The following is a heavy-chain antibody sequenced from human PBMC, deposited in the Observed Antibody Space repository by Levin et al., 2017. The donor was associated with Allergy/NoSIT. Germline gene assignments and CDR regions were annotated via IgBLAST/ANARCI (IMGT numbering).Heavy chain of an antibody. J-gene: IGHJ3*01. V-gene: IGHV3-33*01. Sequence: PGESLKISCEASGFRFSSYGMHWVRQAPGKGLEWVAFIWHDGSNKYYADSVKGRFTISRDNSKSTLYLQMNSLRVEDTAVYYCARIPGSPTQWEVLSDAFDVWGQGTVVTVSS. CDR2: IWHDGSNK. D-gene: IGHD1-26*01. CDR1: GFRFSSYG. CDR3: ARIPGSPTQWEVLSDAFDV.